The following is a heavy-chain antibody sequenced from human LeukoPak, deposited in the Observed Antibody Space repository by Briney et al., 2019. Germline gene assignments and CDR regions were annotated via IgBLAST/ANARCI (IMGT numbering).Heavy chain of an antibody. V-gene: IGHV1-2*06. D-gene: IGHD3-22*01. CDR3: ARWPLTSGYYYYYYYYMDV. CDR2: INPNSGGT. CDR1: GYTFTGCY. Sequence: GASVKVSCKASGYTFTGCYMHWVRQAPGQGLEWMGRINPNSGGTNYAQKFQGRVTMTRDTSISTAYMELSRLRSDDTAVYYCARWPLTSGYYYYYYYYMDVWGKGTTVTVSS. J-gene: IGHJ6*03.